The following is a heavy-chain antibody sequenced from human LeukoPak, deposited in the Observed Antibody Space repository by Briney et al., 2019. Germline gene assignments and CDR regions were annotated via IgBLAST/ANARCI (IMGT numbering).Heavy chain of an antibody. V-gene: IGHV3-30-3*01. Sequence: GGSLRLSCAASGFTFSSYAMHWVRQAPGKGLEWVAVISYDGSNKYYADSVKGRFTISRDNSKNTLYLQMNSLRAEDTAVYYCARTYDILTGYYRGAFDIWGQGTMVTVSS. D-gene: IGHD3-9*01. CDR2: ISYDGSNK. CDR3: ARTYDILTGYYRGAFDI. J-gene: IGHJ3*02. CDR1: GFTFSSYA.